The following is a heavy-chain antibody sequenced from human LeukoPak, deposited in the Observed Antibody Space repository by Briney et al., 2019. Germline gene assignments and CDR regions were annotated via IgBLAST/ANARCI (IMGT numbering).Heavy chain of an antibody. V-gene: IGHV4-39*01. CDR3: AKLTCSSTFCPLDY. CDR1: GGSISSSSFF. CDR2: VSYSGTT. Sequence: SETLSLTCAASGGSISSSSFFWAWIRQPPGKGLEWIGTVSYSGTTYYSPSLKSRVTISVDTSKNQFSLRLTSVTAADTALYYCAKLTCSSTFCPLDYWGQGTLVTVSS. J-gene: IGHJ4*02. D-gene: IGHD2-2*01.